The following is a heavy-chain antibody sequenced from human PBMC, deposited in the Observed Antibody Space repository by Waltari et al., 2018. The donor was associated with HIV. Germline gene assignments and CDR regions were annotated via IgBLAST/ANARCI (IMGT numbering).Heavy chain of an antibody. J-gene: IGHJ4*02. CDR3: ARLNYYDSSGYYVY. V-gene: IGHV1-18*01. CDR2: SSAYNGNT. Sequence: QVQLVQSGAEVKKPGASVKVSCKASGYTFTNYGISWVRQAPGQGLEWMGWSSAYNGNTNYAQKLQGRVTMTTDTSTSTAYMELRSLRSDDTAVYYCARLNYYDSSGYYVYWGQGTLVTVSS. D-gene: IGHD3-22*01. CDR1: GYTFTNYG.